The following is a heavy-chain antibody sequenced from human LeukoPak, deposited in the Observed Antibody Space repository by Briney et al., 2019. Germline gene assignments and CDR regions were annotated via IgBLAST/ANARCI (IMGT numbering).Heavy chain of an antibody. J-gene: IGHJ4*02. V-gene: IGHV3-23*01. CDR2: ISGSGGST. D-gene: IGHD3-22*01. Sequence: GGSLRLSCAASGFTFSSYDMHWVRQAPGKGLEWVSAISGSGGSTYYADSVKGRFTIPRDNSKNTLYLQMNSLRAEDTAVYYCAKAITMIVVVTTSDYWGQGTLVTVSS. CDR3: AKAITMIVVVTTSDY. CDR1: GFTFSSYD.